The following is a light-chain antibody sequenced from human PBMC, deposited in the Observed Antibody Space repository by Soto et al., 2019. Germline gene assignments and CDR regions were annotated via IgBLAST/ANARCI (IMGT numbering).Light chain of an antibody. CDR1: QSVSNNY. CDR2: GAS. Sequence: EMVLTQSPGNLSLSPGERATLSCRASQSVSNNYLAWYQQKPGQAPRLLIYGASSRATGIPDRFSGSGSGTDFTLTISGLEPEDFAVYYCQQYGTFPRTFGQGTKVDIK. V-gene: IGKV3-20*01. CDR3: QQYGTFPRT. J-gene: IGKJ1*01.